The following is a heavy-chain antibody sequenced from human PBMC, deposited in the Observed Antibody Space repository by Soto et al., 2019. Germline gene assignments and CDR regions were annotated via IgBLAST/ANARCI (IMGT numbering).Heavy chain of an antibody. V-gene: IGHV3-21*01. CDR3: ARDYVMDV. CDR2: ISTTSTYI. J-gene: IGHJ6*02. D-gene: IGHD3-10*02. Sequence: EVQLVESGGGLVKPGGSLRLSCAASGFTFSGDAMNWVRQSPGKGLEWVSSISTTSTYIYYADSVKGRFTISRDNANNSLHLQMNDLRAEDTAVYYCARDYVMDVWGQRTTVTVSS. CDR1: GFTFSGDA.